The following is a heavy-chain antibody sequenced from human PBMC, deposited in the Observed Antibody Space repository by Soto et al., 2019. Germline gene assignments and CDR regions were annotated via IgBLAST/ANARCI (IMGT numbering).Heavy chain of an antibody. J-gene: IGHJ4*02. CDR2: ISDSGGST. V-gene: IGHV3-23*01. CDR3: AKDGGWSLAVAGLFDY. CDR1: GSTFSSDD. Sequence: EVHLLEYGGGLVQPGGSLRLSCVVSGSTFSSDDMSWVRQAPGRGLEWVSGISDSGGSTYYADSVKGRFTISRDNAKNTLYLQMKSLRVGDTALYCCAKDGGWSLAVAGLFDYWGPGTQVTVSS. D-gene: IGHD6-19*01.